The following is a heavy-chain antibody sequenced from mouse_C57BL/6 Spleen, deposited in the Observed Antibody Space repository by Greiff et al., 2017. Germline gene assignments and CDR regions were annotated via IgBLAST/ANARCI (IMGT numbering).Heavy chain of an antibody. Sequence: QVQLQQSGAELVKPGASVKLSCKASGYTFTSYWMQWVKQRPGQGLEWIGEIDPSDSYTNYNQKFKGKAPLTVDTSSSTAYMQHRRRTSEDSAVYYCARLRQVFDYWGKGTTGTVSS. J-gene: IGHJ2*01. D-gene: IGHD2-12*01. CDR2: IDPSDSYT. CDR1: GYTFTSYW. CDR3: ARLRQVFDY. V-gene: IGHV1-50*01.